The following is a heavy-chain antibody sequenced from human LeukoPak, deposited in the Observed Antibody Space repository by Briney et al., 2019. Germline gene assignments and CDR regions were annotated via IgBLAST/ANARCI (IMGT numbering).Heavy chain of an antibody. V-gene: IGHV4-4*07. CDR2: IYTSGST. Sequence: SETLSLTCNVSGYSISSGYYWGWIRQPAGKGLEWIGRIYTSGSTNYNPSLKSRVTMSVDTSKNQFSLKLSSVTAADTAVYYCARVGSGYYYYMDVWGKGTTVTVSS. CDR3: ARVGSGYYYYMDV. CDR1: GYSISSGYY. J-gene: IGHJ6*03.